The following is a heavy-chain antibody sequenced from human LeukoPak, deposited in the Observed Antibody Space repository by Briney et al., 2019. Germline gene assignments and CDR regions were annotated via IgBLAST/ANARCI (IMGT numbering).Heavy chain of an antibody. V-gene: IGHV3-15*01. CDR1: GFTFSNAW. Sequence: GGSLRLSCAASGFTFSNAWMSWVRQAPGKGLEWVGRIKSKTDGGTTDYAAPVKGRFTISRDDSKNTLYLQMNSLKTEDTAVYYCTTIAVAGDDAFNIWGQGTTVPLSS. CDR3: TTIAVAGDDAFNI. CDR2: IKSKTDGGTT. D-gene: IGHD6-19*01. J-gene: IGHJ3*02.